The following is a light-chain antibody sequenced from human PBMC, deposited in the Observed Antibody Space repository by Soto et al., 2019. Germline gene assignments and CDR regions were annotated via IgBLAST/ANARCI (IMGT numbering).Light chain of an antibody. CDR2: DVG. CDR1: SSDLDGYNF. J-gene: IGLJ1*01. Sequence: QSALTQPASVSGSPGQSVTISCTGTSSDLDGYNFVSWYQHHPGKAPKLMIYDVGNRPSGVSVRFSGSKSGNTASLTISGLQAEDEADYYCSSYSSSSSVFVTGTKLTVL. CDR3: SSYSSSSSV. V-gene: IGLV2-14*03.